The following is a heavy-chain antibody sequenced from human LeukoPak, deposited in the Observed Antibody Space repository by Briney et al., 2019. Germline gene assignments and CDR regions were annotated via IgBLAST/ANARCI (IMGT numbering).Heavy chain of an antibody. Sequence: GASVKVSCKASGYTFTSYGISWVRQAPGQGLEWMGWISAYNGNTNYAQKLQGRVTMTTDTSTSTAYMELRSLRSDDTAVYYCARDCSGGSCYSGGGSAPDAFDIWGQGTMVTVSS. CDR3: ARDCSGGSCYSGGGSAPDAFDI. CDR2: ISAYNGNT. D-gene: IGHD2-15*01. V-gene: IGHV1-18*01. CDR1: GYTFTSYG. J-gene: IGHJ3*02.